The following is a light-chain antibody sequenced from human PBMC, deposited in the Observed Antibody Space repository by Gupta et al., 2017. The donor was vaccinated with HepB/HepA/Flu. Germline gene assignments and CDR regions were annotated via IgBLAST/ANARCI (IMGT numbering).Light chain of an antibody. CDR2: GAS. J-gene: IGKJ2*01. V-gene: IGKV3-15*01. CDR1: QSVSNN. Sequence: EIVMTQSPATLSVSPGETVTLSCRASQSVSNNLAWYQQKPGQAPRLLIYGASTRATGIPVRFSGSGSGTEFTITISSLQSEELAVYYCKQYNKRHQMMYTFGQGTKLEIK. CDR3: KQYNKRHQMMYT.